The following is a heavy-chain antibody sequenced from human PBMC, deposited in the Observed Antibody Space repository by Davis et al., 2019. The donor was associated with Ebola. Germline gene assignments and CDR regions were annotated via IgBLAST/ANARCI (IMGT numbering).Heavy chain of an antibody. Sequence: GESLKISCAASGFTFSSYSMNWVRQAPGKGLEWVSYISSSSSTIYYADSVKGRFTISRDNAKNSLYLQMNSLRAEDTAVYYCAREPADPLYYYYGMDVWGQGTTVTVSS. CDR2: ISSSSSTI. J-gene: IGHJ6*02. CDR3: AREPADPLYYYYGMDV. V-gene: IGHV3-48*01. CDR1: GFTFSSYS.